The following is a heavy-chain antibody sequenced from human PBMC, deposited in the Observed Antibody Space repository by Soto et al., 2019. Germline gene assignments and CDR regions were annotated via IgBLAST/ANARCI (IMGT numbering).Heavy chain of an antibody. CDR3: ARARGQQLVPFDY. Sequence: SVKVSCKASGGTFSSNAISWVRQAPGQGLEWMGGIIPIFGTANYAQKFQGRVTITADESTSTAYMELSSLRSEDTAVYYCARARGQQLVPFDYWGQGTLVTVSS. V-gene: IGHV1-69*13. D-gene: IGHD6-13*01. J-gene: IGHJ4*02. CDR1: GGTFSSNA. CDR2: IIPIFGTA.